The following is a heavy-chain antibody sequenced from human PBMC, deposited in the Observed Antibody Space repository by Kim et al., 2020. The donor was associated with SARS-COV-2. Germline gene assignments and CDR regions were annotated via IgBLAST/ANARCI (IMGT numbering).Heavy chain of an antibody. D-gene: IGHD2-21*01. V-gene: IGHV1-8*01. CDR2: MNPNSGNT. J-gene: IGHJ6*03. CDR1: GYTFTSYD. Sequence: ASVKVSCKASGYTFTSYDFNWVRQATGQGLEWMGWMNPNSGNTGYAQKFQGRVTMTRNTSISTAYMELSSLRSEDTAVYYCARGHLKSIVVVIAPRPYYYYMDGWGKGTTVTVSS. CDR3: ARGHLKSIVVVIAPRPYYYYMDG.